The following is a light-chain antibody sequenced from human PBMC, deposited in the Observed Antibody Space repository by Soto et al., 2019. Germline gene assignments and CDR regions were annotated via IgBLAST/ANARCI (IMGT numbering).Light chain of an antibody. Sequence: IQLTQSPSSLSASVGDRVTITCRASQGISSYLAWYQQKPGKDPKLLIYAASTLQSGVPSRFSGSGSGTDFTLTISSLQPEDFATYYCQQLNSYPGTFGQGTKLEIK. CDR2: AAS. J-gene: IGKJ2*01. CDR1: QGISSY. V-gene: IGKV1-9*01. CDR3: QQLNSYPGT.